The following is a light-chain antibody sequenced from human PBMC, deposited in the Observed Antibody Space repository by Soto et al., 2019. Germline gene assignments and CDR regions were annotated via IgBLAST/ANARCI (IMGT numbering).Light chain of an antibody. CDR3: QQSYSTPPKT. J-gene: IGKJ1*01. Sequence: EIVMTQSPATLSVSPGERATLSCRASQSVSSNLAWYQQKPGQAPRLLIYGASTRATGIPARFSGSGSGTEFTLTISSLQPEDFATYYCQQSYSTPPKTFGQGTKVEIK. CDR2: GAS. CDR1: QSVSSN. V-gene: IGKV3-15*01.